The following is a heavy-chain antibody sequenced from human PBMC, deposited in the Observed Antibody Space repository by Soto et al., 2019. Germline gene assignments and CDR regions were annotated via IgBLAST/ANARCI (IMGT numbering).Heavy chain of an antibody. J-gene: IGHJ4*02. CDR2: ITSGGTI. CDR3: ARVMYATWSSFDY. D-gene: IGHD2-8*01. V-gene: IGHV3-48*03. Sequence: PGESLSLSCAASGFTFSSYEMTWVRQSPGRGLEWVSYITSGGTIYYADSVKGRFTISRDNAKNSLFLQMNSLRAEDTAVYYCARVMYATWSSFDYWGQGTLVTVSS. CDR1: GFTFSSYE.